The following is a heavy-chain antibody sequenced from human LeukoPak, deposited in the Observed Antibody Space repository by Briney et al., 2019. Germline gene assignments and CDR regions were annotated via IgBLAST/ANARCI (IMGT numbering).Heavy chain of an antibody. CDR3: ARGTPFSEYYFDY. J-gene: IGHJ4*02. D-gene: IGHD2-2*01. Sequence: SETLSLIRTVSGGSISSYYWSWIRQPAGKGLEWIGRIYTSGSTNYNPSLKSRVTMSVDTSKIQFSLRLSSVTAADTALYYCARGTPFSEYYFDYWGQGTLVTVSS. CDR2: IYTSGST. V-gene: IGHV4-4*07. CDR1: GGSISSYY.